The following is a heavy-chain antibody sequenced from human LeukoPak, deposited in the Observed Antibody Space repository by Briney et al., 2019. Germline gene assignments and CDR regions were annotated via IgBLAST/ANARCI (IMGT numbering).Heavy chain of an antibody. CDR2: ISGSGGST. CDR1: GFTFSSYA. CDR3: VKGRYSGSPYYFDY. J-gene: IGHJ4*02. Sequence: GGSLILSCAASGFTFSSYAMSWVRQAPGKGLEWVSVISGSGGSTYYADSVKGRFTISRDNPKNTLYLHMNRLRAEDTAVYYCVKGRYSGSPYYFDYWGQGTLVTVSS. V-gene: IGHV3-23*01. D-gene: IGHD1-26*01.